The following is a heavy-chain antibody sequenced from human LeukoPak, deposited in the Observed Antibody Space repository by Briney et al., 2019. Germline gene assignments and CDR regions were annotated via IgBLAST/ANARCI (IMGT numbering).Heavy chain of an antibody. CDR1: GFTFSSYG. CDR2: IRYDGTNK. V-gene: IGHV3-30*02. Sequence: GGSLRLSCAASGFTFSSYGMHWVRQAPGKGLEWVAFIRYDGTNKYYADSVKGRFTISRDNSKNTLYLQMSSLTADDTALYYCARERTTIMSGTAIGGYWGQGTLVTVSS. D-gene: IGHD4-11*01. CDR3: ARERTTIMSGTAIGGY. J-gene: IGHJ4*02.